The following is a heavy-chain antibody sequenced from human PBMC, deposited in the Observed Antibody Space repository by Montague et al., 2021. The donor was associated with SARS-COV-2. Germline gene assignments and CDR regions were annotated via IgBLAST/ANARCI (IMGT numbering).Heavy chain of an antibody. J-gene: IGHJ4*02. CDR1: SGSIISSGYY. CDR2: IYYRGTT. D-gene: IGHD3-10*01. V-gene: IGHV4-39*02. CDR3: ARGMIRGVTTPFDY. Sequence: SETLSLTCSVSSGSIISSGYYWGWIRQPPGKELEWIGNIYYRGTTYYXXXLQSRGTISVDTSKNHLSLRLSSVTAADTAVYFCARGMIRGVTTPFDYWGQGSQVTVSS.